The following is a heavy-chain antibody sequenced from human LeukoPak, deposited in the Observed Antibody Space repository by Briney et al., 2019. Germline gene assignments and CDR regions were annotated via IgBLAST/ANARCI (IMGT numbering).Heavy chain of an antibody. CDR3: ARSRWPEDF. CDR1: GFTFSSYA. Sequence: PGRSLRLSCAASGFTFSSYAMHWVRQAPGKGLEWVANINRDGTDKNYVGSVKGRFTISIDNAKNSVYLQMNSLRTEDTAIYYCARSRWPEDFWGRGTLVTVSS. V-gene: IGHV3-7*01. J-gene: IGHJ4*02. CDR2: INRDGTDK. D-gene: IGHD4-23*01.